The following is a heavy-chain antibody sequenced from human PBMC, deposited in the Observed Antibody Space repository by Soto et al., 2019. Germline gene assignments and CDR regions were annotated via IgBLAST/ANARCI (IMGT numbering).Heavy chain of an antibody. J-gene: IGHJ3*02. V-gene: IGHV3-23*01. CDR2: ISGSGGST. CDR3: AKGTTVTTIAFDI. D-gene: IGHD4-17*01. Sequence: GGSLRLSCAASGFTFISYAMSWVLQAPGKGLEWVSAISGSGGSTYYADSVKGRFTISRDNSKNTLYLQMNSLRAEDTAVYYCAKGTTVTTIAFDIWGQGTMVTVSS. CDR1: GFTFISYA.